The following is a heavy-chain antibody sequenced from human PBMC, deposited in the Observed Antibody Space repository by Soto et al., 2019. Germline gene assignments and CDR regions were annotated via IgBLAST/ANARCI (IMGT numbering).Heavy chain of an antibody. D-gene: IGHD3-10*01. Sequence: QVQLQESGPGLVKPSQTLSLTCTVSGGSISSGDYYWSWIRQPPGKGLEWIGYIYYSGGTSYNPSPKSRVTLSVDTSTNQFSLTLSSVTAADTAVYYCARAQGSGFLVSWGQGTLVTVSS. CDR1: GGSISSGDYY. CDR2: IYYSGGT. CDR3: ARAQGSGFLVS. J-gene: IGHJ4*02. V-gene: IGHV4-30-4*01.